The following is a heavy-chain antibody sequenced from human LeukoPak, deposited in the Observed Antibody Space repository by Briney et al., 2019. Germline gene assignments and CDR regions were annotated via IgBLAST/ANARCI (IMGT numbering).Heavy chain of an antibody. J-gene: IGHJ4*02. V-gene: IGHV4-39*01. CDR1: GGSISSSSYY. CDR3: ARHYDSFDY. CDR2: IYYSRST. Sequence: SETLSLTCTVSGGSISSSSYYWGWIRQPPGKGLEWIGSIYYSRSTYYNPSLKSRVTISVDTSKNQFSLNLNSVTAADTAVYHCARHYDSFDYWGQGTLVTVSS. D-gene: IGHD4-17*01.